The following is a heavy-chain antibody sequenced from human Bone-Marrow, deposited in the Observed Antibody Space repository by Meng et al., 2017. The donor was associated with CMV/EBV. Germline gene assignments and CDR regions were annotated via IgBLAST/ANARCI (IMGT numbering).Heavy chain of an antibody. V-gene: IGHV4-34*01. J-gene: IGHJ5*02. CDR1: GESFSGSY. Sequence: LSLTCAVYGESFSGSYWSWIRQPPGKGLEWIGEINHSGSTNYNPSLKSQVTISVDTSKNQFSLKLSSVTAADTAVYYCARGVRDGYNPWGQGTLVTVSS. D-gene: IGHD5-24*01. CDR3: ARGVRDGYNP. CDR2: INHSGST.